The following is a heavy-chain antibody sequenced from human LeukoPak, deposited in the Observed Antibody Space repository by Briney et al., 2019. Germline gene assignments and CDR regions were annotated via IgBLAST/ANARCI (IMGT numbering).Heavy chain of an antibody. Sequence: GGSLTLSCAASGFNLDSYMLNWVRQAPGKELEWVSSISSTGSYIYYADSVKGRFTISRDNPGNVFYLQMDSLRAEDTAVYYCTRVAQSGPTGWFDRWGQGTLVTVSS. D-gene: IGHD1-1*01. CDR3: TRVAQSGPTGWFDR. V-gene: IGHV3-21*01. CDR1: GFNLDSYM. CDR2: ISSTGSYI. J-gene: IGHJ5*02.